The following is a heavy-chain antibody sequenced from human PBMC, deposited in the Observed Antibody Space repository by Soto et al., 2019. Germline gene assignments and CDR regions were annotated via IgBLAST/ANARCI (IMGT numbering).Heavy chain of an antibody. D-gene: IGHD2-21*02. V-gene: IGHV1-3*01. CDR3: ARSIVVVTAADY. CDR2: INAGNGNT. J-gene: IGHJ4*02. CDR1: GYTFTSYA. Sequence: ASVKVSCKASGYTFTSYAMHWVRQAPGQRLEWMGWINAGNGNTKYSQKFQGRVTITRDTSASTAYMELSSLRSEDTAVYYCARSIVVVTAADYWGQGTPVTVS.